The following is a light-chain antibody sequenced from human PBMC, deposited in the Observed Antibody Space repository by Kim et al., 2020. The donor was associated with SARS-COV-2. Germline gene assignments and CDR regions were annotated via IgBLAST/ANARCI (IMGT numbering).Light chain of an antibody. CDR2: GAS. CDR1: QSVRSSY. V-gene: IGKV3-20*01. J-gene: IGKJ3*01. CDR3: QQYGSSLFT. Sequence: SPGESATLSCRASQSVRSSYLAWYQQKPGQAPRLLIYGASSRAIGIPDRFSGSGSGTDFTLTINRLEPEDFAVYYCQQYGSSLFTFGPGTKVDIK.